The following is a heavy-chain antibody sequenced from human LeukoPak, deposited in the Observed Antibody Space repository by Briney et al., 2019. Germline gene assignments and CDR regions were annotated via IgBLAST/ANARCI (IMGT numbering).Heavy chain of an antibody. D-gene: IGHD6-19*01. CDR3: VTTPRLADY. Sequence: GGSLRLSCAASGFTFSSYWMNWVRQAPGKGLEWEAYINSDGTEKNYVDSVRGRFTISRDNAKNSLYLQMNSLRAEDTAVYYCVTTPRLADYWGQGTLVTVSS. CDR2: INSDGTEK. CDR1: GFTFSSYW. J-gene: IGHJ4*02. V-gene: IGHV3-7*01.